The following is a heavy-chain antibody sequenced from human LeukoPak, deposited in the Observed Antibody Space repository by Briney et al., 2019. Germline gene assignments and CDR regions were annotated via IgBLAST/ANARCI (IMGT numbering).Heavy chain of an antibody. J-gene: IGHJ6*02. V-gene: IGHV4-61*05. CDR2: IYYSGST. D-gene: IGHD3-9*01. CDR1: GGSISSSSYY. CDR3: ARGALTRDYGMDV. Sequence: PSETLSLTCTVSGGSISSSSYYWSWIRQPPGKGLEWIGYIYYSGSTNYNPSLKSRVTISVDTSKNQFSLKLSSVTAADTAVYYCARGALTRDYGMDVWGQGTTVTVSS.